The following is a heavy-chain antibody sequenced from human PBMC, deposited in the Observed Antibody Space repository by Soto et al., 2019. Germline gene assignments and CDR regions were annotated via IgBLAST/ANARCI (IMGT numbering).Heavy chain of an antibody. CDR1: GFTFSDHY. V-gene: IGHV3-11*01. CDR3: ARGGGSSPFDY. CDR2: ISHRSLTI. D-gene: IGHD6-6*01. J-gene: IGHJ4*02. Sequence: GSLRLSCAASGFTFSDHYMAWFRQTPERGLEWLAYISHRSLTIYHARSVKDRFTISRDDATDSIYLQMNNLRVEDTAVYFCARGGGSSPFDYWGQGTVVTVSS.